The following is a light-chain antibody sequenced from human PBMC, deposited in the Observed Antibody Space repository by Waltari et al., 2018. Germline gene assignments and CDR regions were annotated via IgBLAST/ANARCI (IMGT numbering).Light chain of an antibody. CDR2: KDN. Sequence: SYELTQPPSVAVSPGQTARITCSGDALPGQYANWYQQKAGQAPMLVIYKDNERPSGIPERYSGSSSGTIVTLTISGVQAEDEADYYCQSADSSGAYRVFGGGTKLTVL. V-gene: IGLV3-25*03. CDR3: QSADSSGAYRV. J-gene: IGLJ3*02. CDR1: ALPGQY.